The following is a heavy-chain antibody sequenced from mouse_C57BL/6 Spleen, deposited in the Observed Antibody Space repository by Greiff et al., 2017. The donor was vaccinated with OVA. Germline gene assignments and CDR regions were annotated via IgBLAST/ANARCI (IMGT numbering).Heavy chain of an antibody. J-gene: IGHJ4*01. Sequence: VQLQQSGAELVRPGASVKLSCKASGYTFTDYYINWVKQRPGQGLEWIARIYPGSGNTYYNEKFKGKATLTAEKSSSTAYMQLSSLTSEDSAVYFCACYYGNAMDYWGQGTSVTVSS. CDR3: ACYYGNAMDY. CDR2: IYPGSGNT. CDR1: GYTFTDYY. V-gene: IGHV1-76*01. D-gene: IGHD1-1*01.